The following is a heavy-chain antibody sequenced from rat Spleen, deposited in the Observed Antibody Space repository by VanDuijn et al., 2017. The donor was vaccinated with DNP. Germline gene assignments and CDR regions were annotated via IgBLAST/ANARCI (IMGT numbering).Heavy chain of an antibody. CDR1: GFTFSNYG. V-gene: IGHV5S13*01. CDR2: ISYDGGIT. Sequence: EVQLVESGVGLVQPGRSLKFSCAASGFTFSNYGMAWVRQAPKKGLEWVAYISYDGGITYYRDSVKGRFTISRDNAKDTLYLQMASLKSEDTATYYCARIDGGFAYWGQGTLVPVSS. CDR3: ARIDGGFAY. D-gene: IGHD4-1*01. J-gene: IGHJ3*01.